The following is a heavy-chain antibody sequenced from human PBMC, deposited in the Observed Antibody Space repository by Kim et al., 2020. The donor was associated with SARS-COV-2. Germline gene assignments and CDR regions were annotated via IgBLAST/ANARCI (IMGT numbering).Heavy chain of an antibody. CDR2: IYYSGST. CDR1: GGSISSYY. Sequence: SETLSLTCTVSGGSISSYYWSWIRQPPGKGLEWIGYIYYSGSTNYNPSLKSRVTISVDTSKNQFSLKLSSVTAADTAVYYCARYGPRGRLRLFDYWGQGTLVTVSS. CDR3: ARYGPRGRLRLFDY. J-gene: IGHJ4*02. D-gene: IGHD5-18*01. V-gene: IGHV4-59*08.